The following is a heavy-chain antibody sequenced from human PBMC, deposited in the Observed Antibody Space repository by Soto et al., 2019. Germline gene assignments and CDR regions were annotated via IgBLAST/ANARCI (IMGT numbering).Heavy chain of an antibody. Sequence: EVQLLESGGGWVQPGGSLRLSCAAAGLNFSGYAMSWVRQAPGKGLEWVSGLSGSGGSAYYADSVKGRFTASRDNSKNSLYLQMNSLRAEDTAVYYCTKGPAFCGGDCYGIYYYYYMDVWGKATKVTVSS. J-gene: IGHJ6*03. D-gene: IGHD2-21*01. CDR1: GLNFSGYA. V-gene: IGHV3-23*01. CDR3: TKGPAFCGGDCYGIYYYYYMDV. CDR2: LSGSGGSA.